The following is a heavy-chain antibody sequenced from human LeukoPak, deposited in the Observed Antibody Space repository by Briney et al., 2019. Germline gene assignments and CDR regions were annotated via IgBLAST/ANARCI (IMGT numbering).Heavy chain of an antibody. Sequence: SQTLSLPCTVSPGPVSSGTYYWTWIRQPPGKGLEYIGYINYSGSTNCNPSLKGPVNISVDMSKHQFSLKLSSVTAAGTAVYYCARDRNDDGDYLAAFHIWGQGTMVTVSS. V-gene: IGHV4-61*01. CDR3: ARDRNDDGDYLAAFHI. CDR2: INYSGST. J-gene: IGHJ3*02. D-gene: IGHD4-17*01. CDR1: PGPVSSGTYY.